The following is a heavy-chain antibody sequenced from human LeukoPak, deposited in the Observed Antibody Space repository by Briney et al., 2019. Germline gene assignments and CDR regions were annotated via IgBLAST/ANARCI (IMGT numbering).Heavy chain of an antibody. D-gene: IGHD4-17*01. CDR1: GCTFSSYG. V-gene: IGHV3-30*02. CDR2: IRYDGSNK. CDR3: TKGGSLVTTVTTPYYFYY. Sequence: AGTLRLSCAASGCTFSSYGMHWVRQAPGKGLEWVAFIRYDGSNKYYADSVNGRFTISRDTSNNTLYLQMNSTSADDTAGYYFTKGGSLVTTVTTPYYFYYCGQGDLVTVSS. J-gene: IGHJ4*02.